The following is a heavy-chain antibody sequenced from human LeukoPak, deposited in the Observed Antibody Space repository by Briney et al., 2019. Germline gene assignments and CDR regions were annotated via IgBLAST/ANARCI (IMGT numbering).Heavy chain of an antibody. CDR1: GYTFTDYY. Sequence: ASVKVPCKASGYTFTDYYIHWVRQAPGQGPEWLGRINPNSGVADSPQKFQGRVTMTRDTSITTAYMELSRLTSDDTAVYYCARVAYGNNATPFDHWGQGTLVIVSS. V-gene: IGHV1-2*06. CDR3: ARVAYGNNATPFDH. CDR2: INPNSGVA. J-gene: IGHJ4*02. D-gene: IGHD4-11*01.